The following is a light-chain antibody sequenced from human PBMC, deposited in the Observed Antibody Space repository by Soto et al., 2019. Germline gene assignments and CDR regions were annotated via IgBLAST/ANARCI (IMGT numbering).Light chain of an antibody. CDR1: SSNIGAGDD. CDR2: GNS. J-gene: IGLJ1*01. V-gene: IGLV1-40*01. Sequence: QAVVTQPPSVSGAPGQRVTISCTGSSSNIGAGDDGHWYQQLPGTAPKLLIYGNSNRPSGVPDRFSGSKSGTSASLAITGLQAEDEADYYCQSYDSSLSGYVFGTGTKLTVL. CDR3: QSYDSSLSGYV.